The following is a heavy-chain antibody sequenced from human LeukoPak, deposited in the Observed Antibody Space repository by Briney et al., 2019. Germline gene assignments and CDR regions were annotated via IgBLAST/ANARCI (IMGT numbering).Heavy chain of an antibody. CDR2: LSGSGVST. V-gene: IGHV3-23*01. Sequence: GGSLRLSCAASGFTFSSYAMTWVRQAPGKGLEWVSGLSGSGVSTYYADSVKGRFTISRDNSKNMLYLQINSLRAEDTAVYYCARAMDVWGQGTTVTVSS. CDR3: ARAMDV. J-gene: IGHJ6*02. CDR1: GFTFSSYA.